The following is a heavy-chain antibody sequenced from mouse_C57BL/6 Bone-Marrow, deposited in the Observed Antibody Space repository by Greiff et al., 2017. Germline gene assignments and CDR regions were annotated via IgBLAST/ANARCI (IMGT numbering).Heavy chain of an antibody. Sequence: EVKLMESGGGLVKPGGSLKLSCAASGFTFSDYGMHWVRQAPEKGLEWVAYISSGSSTIYYADTVKGRFTISRDNAKNTLFLQMTSLRSEDTAMYYCAREGTPFDYWGQGTTRTVSS. J-gene: IGHJ2*01. V-gene: IGHV5-17*01. CDR1: GFTFSDYG. CDR3: AREGTPFDY. CDR2: ISSGSSTI. D-gene: IGHD3-3*01.